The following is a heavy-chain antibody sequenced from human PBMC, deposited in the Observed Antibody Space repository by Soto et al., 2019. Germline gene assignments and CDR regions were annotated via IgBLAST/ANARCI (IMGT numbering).Heavy chain of an antibody. V-gene: IGHV3-30*18. CDR2: ISYDARSK. CDR1: GFTFSTNG. Sequence: QVQLVESGGGVVQPGRSLRLSCAASGFTFSTNGMHWVRQTPGKGLEWVTFISYDARSKYYVDSVKGRFAISRDNSKNTLYLQMNSLRAEDTAVYYCAKDYAGSVRGYFDYWGQGTLVTVSS. D-gene: IGHD1-26*01. CDR3: AKDYAGSVRGYFDY. J-gene: IGHJ4*02.